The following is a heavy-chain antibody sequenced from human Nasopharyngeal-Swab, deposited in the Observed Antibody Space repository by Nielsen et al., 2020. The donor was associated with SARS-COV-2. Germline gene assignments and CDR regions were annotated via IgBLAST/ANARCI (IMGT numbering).Heavy chain of an antibody. J-gene: IGHJ6*03. CDR3: ARARGAYGDYYYYYYTDV. CDR1: GDSVSSSSAA. V-gene: IGHV6-1*01. D-gene: IGHD4-17*01. Sequence: SETLSLTCAISGDSVSSSSAAWNWIRQSPSRGLEWLGRTYYRSKWYNDYAVSVKSRITINPGTSKNQLSLHLNSVTPEDTAVYYCARARGAYGDYYYYYYTDVWGKGTTVTVSS. CDR2: TYYRSKWYN.